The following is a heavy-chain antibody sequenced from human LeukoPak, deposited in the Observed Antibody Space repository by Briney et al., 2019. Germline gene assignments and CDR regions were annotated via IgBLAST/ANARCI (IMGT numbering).Heavy chain of an antibody. Sequence: QPGGSLRLSCAASGFTFSSYAMSWIRQAPGKGLEWVSAISGSGGSTYYADSVKGRFTISRDNSKNTLYLQMSSLRAEDTAVYYCAEISGLYSSSWYSPYFDYWGQGTLVTVSS. J-gene: IGHJ4*02. V-gene: IGHV3-23*01. CDR2: ISGSGGST. CDR3: AEISGLYSSSWYSPYFDY. CDR1: GFTFSSYA. D-gene: IGHD6-13*01.